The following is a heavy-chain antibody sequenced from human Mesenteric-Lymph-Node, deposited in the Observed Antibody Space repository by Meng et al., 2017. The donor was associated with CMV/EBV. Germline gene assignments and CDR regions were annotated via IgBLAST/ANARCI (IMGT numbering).Heavy chain of an antibody. J-gene: IGHJ3*02. V-gene: IGHV4-4*02. D-gene: IGHD2-2*01. CDR2: IYHSGST. CDR1: RNNW. CDR3: ARDPPYCSGTSCWAYGAFDI. Sequence: RNNWWSWVRQPPGKGLEWIGEIYHSGSTNYNPSLKTRVTISVDKSKNQFSLKLNSVTAADTAVYYCARDPPYCSGTSCWAYGAFDIWGQGTLVTVSS.